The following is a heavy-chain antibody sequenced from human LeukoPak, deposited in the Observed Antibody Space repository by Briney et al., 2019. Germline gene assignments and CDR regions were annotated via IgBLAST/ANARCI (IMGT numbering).Heavy chain of an antibody. J-gene: IGHJ3*02. V-gene: IGHV3-7*01. Sequence: GGSLRLSCAASGFTFSSYWMSWVRQAPEKGLEWVANIKQDGSEKYYVDSVKGRFTISRDNAKNSLYLQMNSLRAEDTAVYYCARDGYSYGWVAIDPWAYCGGDCYSDPRNDAFDIWGQGTMVTVSS. CDR1: GFTFSSYW. CDR3: ARDGYSYGWVAIDPWAYCGGDCYSDPRNDAFDI. CDR2: IKQDGSEK. D-gene: IGHD2-21*02.